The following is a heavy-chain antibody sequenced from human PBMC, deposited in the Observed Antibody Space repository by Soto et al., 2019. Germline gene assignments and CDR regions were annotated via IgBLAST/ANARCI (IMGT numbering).Heavy chain of an antibody. Sequence: HPGGSLRLSCEASGFTFSGLDMHWVRQPTGKGLEWVSTIGTAGDTYYAVSVKGRFTISRDNAKNSLSLQMNSLRAGDTAVYFCARGQEVGAHFFDSWGQGTQVTVSS. CDR3: ARGQEVGAHFFDS. V-gene: IGHV3-13*01. J-gene: IGHJ4*02. CDR2: IGTAGDT. CDR1: GFTFSGLD. D-gene: IGHD2-15*01.